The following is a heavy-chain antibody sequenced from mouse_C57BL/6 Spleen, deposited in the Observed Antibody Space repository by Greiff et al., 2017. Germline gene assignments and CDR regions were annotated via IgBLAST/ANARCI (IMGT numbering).Heavy chain of an antibody. J-gene: IGHJ2*01. CDR3: TRGNYFFDY. CDR1: GFTFTSYS. V-gene: IGHV5-9-1*02. CDR2: ISSGGYYI. D-gene: IGHD2-1*01. Sequence: DVQLVESGEGLVKPGGSLKLSCAASGFTFTSYSMSWVRQTPEKSLEWVAYISSGGYYIYYADNVKGRFTISRDNARNTLYLQMSSLKAEDTAMYYCTRGNYFFDYWGQGTTLTVSS.